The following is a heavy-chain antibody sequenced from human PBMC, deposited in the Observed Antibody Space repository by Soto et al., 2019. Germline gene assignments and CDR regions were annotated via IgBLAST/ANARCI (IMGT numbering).Heavy chain of an antibody. V-gene: IGHV3-53*01. J-gene: IGHJ6*02. CDR1: GFTVSSNY. D-gene: IGHD1-26*01. Sequence: EVQLVESGGGLIQPGGSLRLSCAASGFTVSSNYMSWVRQAPGKGLEWVSVIYSGGSTYYADSVKGRFTISRGNAKSTVRLQMSSLMAEDTAVYYCAREWELPNYSGMDVWGQATTVNVSS. CDR2: IYSGGST. CDR3: AREWELPNYSGMDV.